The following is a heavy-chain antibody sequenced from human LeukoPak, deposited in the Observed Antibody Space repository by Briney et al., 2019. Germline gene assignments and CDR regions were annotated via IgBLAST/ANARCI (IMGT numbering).Heavy chain of an antibody. V-gene: IGHV4-59*12. CDR2: IDYSGSA. J-gene: IGHJ4*02. CDR1: GGSISTFY. CDR3: ASFAATFDY. D-gene: IGHD2-15*01. Sequence: SETLSLTCTVSGGSISTFYWSWVRQPPGKGLEYIGYIDYSGSANYNPSLKSRVTISVDTSKNQFSLKLSSVTAADTAVYYCASFAATFDYWGQGTLVTVSS.